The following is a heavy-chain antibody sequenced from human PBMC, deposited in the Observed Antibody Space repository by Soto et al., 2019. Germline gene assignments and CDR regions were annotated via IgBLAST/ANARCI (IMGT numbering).Heavy chain of an antibody. CDR1: GFTFSSYA. V-gene: IGHV3-30-3*01. CDR2: ISYDGSNK. J-gene: IGHJ4*02. Sequence: QVQLVESGGGVVQPGRSLRLSCAASGFTFSSYAMHWVRQAPGKGLEWVAVISYDGSNKYYADSVKGRFTISRDNSKNTLYLQMNCLRAEDTAVYYCAHPGYSGSPSGGDYWGQGTLVTVSS. D-gene: IGHD1-26*01. CDR3: AHPGYSGSPSGGDY.